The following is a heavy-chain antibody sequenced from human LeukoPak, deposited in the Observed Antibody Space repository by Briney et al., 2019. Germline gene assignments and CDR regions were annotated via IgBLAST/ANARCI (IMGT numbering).Heavy chain of an antibody. J-gene: IGHJ4*02. Sequence: SETLSLTCAAYGGSFSGYYWSWIRQPPGKGLEWIGEINHSGSTNYNPSLKSRVTISVDTSKNQFSLKLSSVTAADTAVYYCASGGDSYLFDYWGQGTLVTVSS. CDR2: INHSGST. D-gene: IGHD2-21*02. CDR1: GGSFSGYY. V-gene: IGHV4-34*01. CDR3: ASGGDSYLFDY.